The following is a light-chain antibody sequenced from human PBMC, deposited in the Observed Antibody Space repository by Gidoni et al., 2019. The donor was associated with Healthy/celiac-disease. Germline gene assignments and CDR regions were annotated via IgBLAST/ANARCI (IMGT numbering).Light chain of an antibody. CDR1: ALPKQY. V-gene: IGLV3-25*03. J-gene: IGLJ2*01. Sequence: YALTQPPSVAVSPGQTARITCTGDALPKQYAYWYQQKPGQAPVLVIYKDSERPSGIPERFSGSSSGTTVTLTISGVQAEDEADYYCQSADSSGTYHVVFGGGTKLTVL. CDR3: QSADSSGTYHVV. CDR2: KDS.